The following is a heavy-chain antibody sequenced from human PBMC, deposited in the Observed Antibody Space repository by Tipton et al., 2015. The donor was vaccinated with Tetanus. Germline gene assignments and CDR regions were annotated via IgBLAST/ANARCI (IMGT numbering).Heavy chain of an antibody. D-gene: IGHD2-8*01. CDR3: ASRMRMGIWYFDL. J-gene: IGHJ2*01. Sequence: SLRLSCTVSGGSMRGDHWSWIRQPPGKRLEWVSVIYSGGSSTYYADSVKGRFTISRDNSKNTLYLQMNSLRAEDTAIYYCASRMRMGIWYFDLWGRGTLVTVSS. V-gene: IGHV3-23*03. CDR1: GGSMRGDH. CDR2: IYSGGSST.